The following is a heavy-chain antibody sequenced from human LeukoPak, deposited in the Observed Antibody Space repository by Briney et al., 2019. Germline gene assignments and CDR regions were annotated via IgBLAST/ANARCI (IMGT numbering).Heavy chain of an antibody. D-gene: IGHD6-19*01. CDR1: GDSISSSNW. V-gene: IGHV4-4*02. Sequence: SETLSLTCAVSGDSISSSNWWSWVRQPPGKGLEWIGETSQSGSPNSNPSLKGRVTISLDKSKNQFSLRLSSVTAADTAVYYCARARAVAGTDQYYGVDVWGQGTTVTVSS. J-gene: IGHJ6*02. CDR2: TSQSGSP. CDR3: ARARAVAGTDQYYGVDV.